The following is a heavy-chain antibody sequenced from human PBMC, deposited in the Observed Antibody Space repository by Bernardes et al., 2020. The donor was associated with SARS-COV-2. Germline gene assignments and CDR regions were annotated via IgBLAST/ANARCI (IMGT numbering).Heavy chain of an antibody. CDR1: GYIFTSYW. D-gene: IGHD3-10*01. J-gene: IGHJ4*02. V-gene: IGHV5-51*01. CDR2: IYPGDSDT. Sequence: GESLKISCKGSGYIFTSYWIGWVRQMPGKGLEWMGIIYPGDSDTRYSPSFQGQVTISADKSISTAYLQWSSLKASDTAMYYCARPSFHYYGSGSYMGAIDYWGQGTLVTVSS. CDR3: ARPSFHYYGSGSYMGAIDY.